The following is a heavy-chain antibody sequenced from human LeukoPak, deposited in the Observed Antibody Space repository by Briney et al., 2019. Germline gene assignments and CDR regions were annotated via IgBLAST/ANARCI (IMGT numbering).Heavy chain of an antibody. CDR3: ARVHGYYTGIYYFDF. V-gene: IGHV1-18*01. Sequence: ASVRLSCKTSGYTFTSYGIAWVRQAPGQGLEWMGWISTSNGNTKYVENFQGRVTMTTDTSTSTAYMEVRSLRSDDTALYYCARVHGYYTGIYYFDFWGQGSLVTVSS. CDR1: GYTFTSYG. J-gene: IGHJ4*02. D-gene: IGHD4-23*01. CDR2: ISTSNGNT.